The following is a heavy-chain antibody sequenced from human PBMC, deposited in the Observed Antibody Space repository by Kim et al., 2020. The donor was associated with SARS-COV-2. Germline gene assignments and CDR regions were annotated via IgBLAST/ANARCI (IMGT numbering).Heavy chain of an antibody. CDR1: GGSISSYY. V-gene: IGHV4-59*13. Sequence: SETLSLTCTVSGGSISSYYWSWIRQSQGTGLEWIGFIYYSESTNYNPSLNSRVTITVDTSKNQFSLTLSSVTAADTAVYYCARDTTDYYDSSGYGFDYWGQGTLVTVSS. CDR2: IYYSEST. CDR3: ARDTTDYYDSSGYGFDY. J-gene: IGHJ4*02. D-gene: IGHD3-22*01.